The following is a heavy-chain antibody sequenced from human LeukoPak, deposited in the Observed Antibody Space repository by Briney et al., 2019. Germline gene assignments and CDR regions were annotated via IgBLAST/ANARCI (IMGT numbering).Heavy chain of an antibody. D-gene: IGHD1-20*01. Sequence: SETLSLTCTVSGGSISSYYWSWIRQPPGKGLEWIGYIYYSGSTNYNPSLKSRVTISVDTSKNQFSLKLSSETAADTAVYYCARGFNWNDVWGQGTLVTVSS. V-gene: IGHV4-59*01. CDR3: ARGFNWNDV. CDR2: IYYSGST. CDR1: GGSISSYY. J-gene: IGHJ4*02.